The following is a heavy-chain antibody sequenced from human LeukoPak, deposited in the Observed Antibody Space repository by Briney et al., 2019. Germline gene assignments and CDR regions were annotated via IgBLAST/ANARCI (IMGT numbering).Heavy chain of an antibody. CDR3: ARRPLGYCSGGSCRRFDY. V-gene: IGHV4-34*01. CDR2: INHSGST. J-gene: IGHJ4*02. D-gene: IGHD2-15*01. CDR1: GGSFSGYY. Sequence: SETLSLTCAVYGGSFSGYYWSWIRQPPGKGLEWIGEINHSGSTNYNPSLKSRVTISVDTSKNQFSLKLSSVTAADTAAYYCARRPLGYCSGGSCRRFDYWGQGTLVTVSS.